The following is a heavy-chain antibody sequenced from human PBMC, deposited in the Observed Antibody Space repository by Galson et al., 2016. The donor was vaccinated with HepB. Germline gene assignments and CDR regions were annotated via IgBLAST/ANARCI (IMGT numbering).Heavy chain of an antibody. D-gene: IGHD4-23*01. CDR3: AHQSLSYYGGRSGFDP. Sequence: PALVKPTQTLTLTCSFSGFSLTTIGEGVGWIRQPPGEALEWLALIFWDDDKRYSPSLKRRLSITKDTSKNQVVLTMTYMDPVDTATYYCAHQSLSYYGGRSGFDPWGQGTRVTVSS. CDR2: IFWDDDK. J-gene: IGHJ5*02. V-gene: IGHV2-5*02. CDR1: GFSLTTIGEG.